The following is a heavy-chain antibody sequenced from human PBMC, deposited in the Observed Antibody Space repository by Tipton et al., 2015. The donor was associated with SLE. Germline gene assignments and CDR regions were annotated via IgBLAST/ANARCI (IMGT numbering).Heavy chain of an antibody. D-gene: IGHD3-3*01. CDR3: ARGARFLEWLSPYYFDY. J-gene: IGHJ4*02. Sequence: TLSLTCDVSGGTFTGYQWSWIRQTPGKGLECIAEITQVGDTNYSPSLKGRVTLSLDTSKMQFSLQLTSVTAADTAVYYCARGARFLEWLSPYYFDYWGQGTLVTVSS. V-gene: IGHV4-34*01. CDR2: ITQVGDT. CDR1: GGTFTGYQ.